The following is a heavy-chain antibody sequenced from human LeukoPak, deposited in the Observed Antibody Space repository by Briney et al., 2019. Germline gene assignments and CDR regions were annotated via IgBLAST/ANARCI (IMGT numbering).Heavy chain of an antibody. Sequence: GGSLRLSCAASGFTFGSFSMTWVRQAPGKGLEWVSSTSSSGTYIYYADSVKGRFTISRDNAKNSLYLQMNSLRAEDTAVYYCARDPGRSGGSCYSDYWGQGTLVTVSS. CDR1: GFTFGSFS. CDR3: ARDPGRSGGSCYSDY. D-gene: IGHD2-15*01. V-gene: IGHV3-21*01. CDR2: TSSSGTYI. J-gene: IGHJ4*02.